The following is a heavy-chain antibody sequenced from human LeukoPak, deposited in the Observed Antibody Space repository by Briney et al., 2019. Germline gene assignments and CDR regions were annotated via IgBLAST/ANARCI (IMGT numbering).Heavy chain of an antibody. CDR1: GYTFTSYA. CDR2: INPNSGGT. Sequence: ASVKVSCKASGYTFTSYAMNWVRQAPGQGLEWMGWINPNSGGTNYAQKFQGRVTMTRDTSISTAYMELSRLRSDDTAVYYCARGSYDSSGYWYYFDYWGQGTLVTVSS. V-gene: IGHV1-2*02. J-gene: IGHJ4*02. CDR3: ARGSYDSSGYWYYFDY. D-gene: IGHD3-22*01.